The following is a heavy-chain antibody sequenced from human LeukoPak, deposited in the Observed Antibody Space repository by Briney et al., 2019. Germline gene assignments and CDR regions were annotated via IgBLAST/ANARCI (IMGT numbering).Heavy chain of an antibody. CDR2: IYYTGST. J-gene: IGHJ3*02. CDR1: GGSISSSTYF. D-gene: IGHD3-10*01. V-gene: IGHV4-39*07. Sequence: PSETLSLTCTVSGGSISSSTYFWAWIRQPPGKGLEWIGSIYYTGSTYYHPSLRSRVTISVDTSKNQFSLKLSSVTAADTAVYYCARRVKGGVISDDAFDIWGQGTMVTVSS. CDR3: ARRVKGGVISDDAFDI.